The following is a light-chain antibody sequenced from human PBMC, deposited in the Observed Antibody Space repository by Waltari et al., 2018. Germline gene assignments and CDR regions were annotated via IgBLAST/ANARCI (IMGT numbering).Light chain of an antibody. CDR1: INDFGTYPY. J-gene: IGLJ2*01. CDR2: EVK. Sequence: QSALTQPASVSGSPGQPIPISCPGTINDFGTYPYVSWYQQHPGKAPKLIIFEVKNRPSGVSNRFSGSKYANTASLTISGLQAEDEADYYCSSYTSTKILFGGGTKLTVL. V-gene: IGLV2-14*01. CDR3: SSYTSTKIL.